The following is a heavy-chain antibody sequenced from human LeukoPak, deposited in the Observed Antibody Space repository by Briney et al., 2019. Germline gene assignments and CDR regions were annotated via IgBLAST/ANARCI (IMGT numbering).Heavy chain of an antibody. Sequence: GGSLRLSCAASGFNFRSYWMHWVRQAPGKGLVWVSRINSDGSSTSYADSVRGRFTISRDNAKNTLYLQMNGLRAEDTAVYYCAREGTTVTHPFDYWGQGTLVTVSS. D-gene: IGHD4-17*01. CDR2: INSDGSST. V-gene: IGHV3-74*01. CDR1: GFNFRSYW. CDR3: AREGTTVTHPFDY. J-gene: IGHJ4*02.